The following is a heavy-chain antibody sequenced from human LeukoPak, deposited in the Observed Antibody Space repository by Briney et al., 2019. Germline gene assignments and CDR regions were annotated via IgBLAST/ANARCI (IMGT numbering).Heavy chain of an antibody. V-gene: IGHV3-23*01. CDR1: GFTFSSYA. CDR3: AKTPLAVAPGNYFDC. CDR2: ISGSSGNI. Sequence: GGSLRLSCAASGFTFSSYAMSWVRQAPGKGLEWVSVISGSSGNIYYADSVKGRFTISRGNSKNTLYLQMNSLRAEDTAVYYCAKTPLAVAPGNYFDCWGQGTLVTVSS. D-gene: IGHD6-19*01. J-gene: IGHJ4*02.